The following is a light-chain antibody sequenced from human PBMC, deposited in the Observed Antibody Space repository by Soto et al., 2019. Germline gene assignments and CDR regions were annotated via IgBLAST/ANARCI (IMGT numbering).Light chain of an antibody. J-gene: IGKJ1*01. CDR1: QSISNY. Sequence: DIRMTRSPSSLSASVGDRVTITCRASQSISNYLNWYQQKPGKAPKLLIYAASSLQSGVPLRFSGSGSGTDFTLTISSLQPEDFATYYCQQSYSIPWTFGRGTKVDIK. CDR3: QQSYSIPWT. V-gene: IGKV1-39*01. CDR2: AAS.